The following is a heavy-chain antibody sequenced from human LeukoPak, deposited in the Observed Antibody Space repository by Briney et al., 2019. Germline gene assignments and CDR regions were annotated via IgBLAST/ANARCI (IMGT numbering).Heavy chain of an antibody. V-gene: IGHV3-74*01. CDR1: GFTFSSYW. CDR2: INTDGSST. Sequence: GGSLSLSCLASGFTFSSYWMHCVRQAPGRGLVWVGRINTDGSSTSYAGSVKGRFTISRDNAKNTLDLQMTSLRAEDTAVYYCARAEGWLLYDWGRGNLVNVSS. J-gene: IGHJ4*02. D-gene: IGHD5-12*01. CDR3: ARAEGWLLYD.